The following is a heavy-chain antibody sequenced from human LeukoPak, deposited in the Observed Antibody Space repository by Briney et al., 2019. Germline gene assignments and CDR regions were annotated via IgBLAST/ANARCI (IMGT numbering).Heavy chain of an antibody. CDR3: AVYCSSTSCFRFDP. D-gene: IGHD2-2*01. CDR2: IIPILGIA. J-gene: IGHJ5*02. V-gene: IGHV1-69*02. CDR1: GGTFSGYT. Sequence: GASVKVSCKASGGTFSGYTISWVRQAPGQGLEWMGRIIPILGIANYAQKFQGRVTITADKSTSTAYMELSSLRSEDTAVYYCAVYCSSTSCFRFDPWGQGTLVTVSS.